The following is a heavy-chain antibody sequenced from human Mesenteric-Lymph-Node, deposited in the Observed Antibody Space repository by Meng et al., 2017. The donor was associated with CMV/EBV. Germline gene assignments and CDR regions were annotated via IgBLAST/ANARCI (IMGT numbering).Heavy chain of an antibody. V-gene: IGHV1-46*01. CDR2: INPSGGST. J-gene: IGHJ4*02. Sequence: ASVKVSCKASGYTFASYYIHWVRQAPGQGLEWMGIINPSGGSTRYAQKFQGRVTMTRDTSTSTVYKELSSLRSEDTAVYYCARGTDYYDSSGYHYFDYWGQGTLVTVSS. CDR1: GYTFASYY. CDR3: ARGTDYYDSSGYHYFDY. D-gene: IGHD3-22*01.